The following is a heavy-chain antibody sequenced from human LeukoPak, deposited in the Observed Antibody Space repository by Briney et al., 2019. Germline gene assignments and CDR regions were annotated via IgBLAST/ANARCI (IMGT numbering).Heavy chain of an antibody. J-gene: IGHJ6*04. CDR3: AEPGITMIGGV. D-gene: IGHD3-10*02. CDR2: ISSSSSYI. V-gene: IGHV3-21*01. Sequence: PGGSLRLSGAASGFTFSSYSMNWVRQAPGKGLEWVSSISSSSSYIYYADSVKGRFTISRDNGKNSLYLRMQSLRAEDTAVYYCAEPGITMIGGVWGKATTVTVSS. CDR1: GFTFSSYS.